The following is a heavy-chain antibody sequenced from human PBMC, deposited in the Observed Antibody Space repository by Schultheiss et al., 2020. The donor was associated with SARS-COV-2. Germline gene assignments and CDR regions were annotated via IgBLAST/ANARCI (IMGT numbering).Heavy chain of an antibody. CDR3: ARVSYDTLTGYMDV. J-gene: IGHJ6*03. CDR1: GGSFSGYY. D-gene: IGHD3-3*01. V-gene: IGHV4-34*01. CDR2: INHSGST. Sequence: SETLSLTCAVYGGSFSGYYWSWIRQPPGKGLEWIGEINHSGSTNYNPSLKSRVTISVDTSKNQFSLKLSSVTAADTAVYYCARVSYDTLTGYMDVWGKGTTVTVSS.